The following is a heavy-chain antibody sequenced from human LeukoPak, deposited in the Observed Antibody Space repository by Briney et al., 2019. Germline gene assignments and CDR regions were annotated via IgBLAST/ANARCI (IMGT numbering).Heavy chain of an antibody. V-gene: IGHV3-21*01. CDR1: GFIFSTYN. Sequence: PGGSLRLSCAASGFIFSTYNMNWVRQAPGKGLEWVSSISSSGTYIYYADSVKGRFTISRDNAKNSLYLQMNSLRAEDTAVYYCARDREQWLASGWFDPWGQGTLVTVSS. J-gene: IGHJ5*02. D-gene: IGHD6-19*01. CDR3: ARDREQWLASGWFDP. CDR2: ISSSGTYI.